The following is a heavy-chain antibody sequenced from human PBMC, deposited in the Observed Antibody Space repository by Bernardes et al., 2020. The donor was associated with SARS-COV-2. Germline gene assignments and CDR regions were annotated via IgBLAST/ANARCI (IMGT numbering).Heavy chain of an antibody. CDR3: ASLYNWNYGGGMDV. Sequence: SETLSLTCAVYGGSFSGYYWSWIRQPPGKGLEWIGEINHSGSTNYNPSLKSRVTISVDTSKNQFSLKLSSVTAADTAEYYCASLYNWNYGGGMDVWGQGTTVTVSS. J-gene: IGHJ6*02. CDR2: INHSGST. D-gene: IGHD1-7*01. CDR1: GGSFSGYY. V-gene: IGHV4-34*01.